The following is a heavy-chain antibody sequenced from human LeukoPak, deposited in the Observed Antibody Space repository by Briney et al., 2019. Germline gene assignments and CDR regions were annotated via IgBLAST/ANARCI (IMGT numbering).Heavy chain of an antibody. CDR3: TRDPTFNSG. CDR1: GFTFSGSA. Sequence: GGSLRPSCAASGFTFSGSAMHWVRQASGKGLEWVGRIRSKPNNYATTYAASVKGRFTISRDDSKNTAYLQMNSLKTEDTAVYYCTRDPTFNSGWGQGTLVTVSS. V-gene: IGHV3-73*01. J-gene: IGHJ4*02. CDR2: IRSKPNNYAT. D-gene: IGHD1-26*01.